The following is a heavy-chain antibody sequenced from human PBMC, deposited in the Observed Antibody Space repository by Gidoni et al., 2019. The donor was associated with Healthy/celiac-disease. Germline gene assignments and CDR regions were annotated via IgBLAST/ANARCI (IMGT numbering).Heavy chain of an antibody. CDR1: GFTFSSYG. V-gene: IGHV3-33*01. CDR3: ASEVVPSTFGGGTNAFDI. J-gene: IGHJ3*02. Sequence: QVQLVESGGGVVQPGRSLRLSCAASGFTFSSYGMHWVRQAPGKGLEWVAVIWYDGSNKYYADSVKGRLTISRDNSKNTLYLQMNSLRAEDTAVYYCASEVVPSTFGGGTNAFDIWGQGTMVTVSS. D-gene: IGHD3-16*01. CDR2: IWYDGSNK.